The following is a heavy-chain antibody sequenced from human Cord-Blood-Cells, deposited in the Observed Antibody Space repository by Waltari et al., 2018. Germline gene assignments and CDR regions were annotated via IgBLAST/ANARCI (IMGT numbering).Heavy chain of an antibody. CDR3: TFMITFGGVIVDY. V-gene: IGHV3-73*02. D-gene: IGHD3-16*02. J-gene: IGHJ4*02. Sequence: EVQLVESGGGLVQPGGSLKLSCAASGFTFSGSAMHWVRQASGKGWEWVGRIRSKANSDATAYVASVKGRFTISRDDSKNTAYLQMNSLKTEDTAVYYCTFMITFGGVIVDYWGQGTLVTVSS. CDR1: GFTFSGSA. CDR2: IRSKANSDAT.